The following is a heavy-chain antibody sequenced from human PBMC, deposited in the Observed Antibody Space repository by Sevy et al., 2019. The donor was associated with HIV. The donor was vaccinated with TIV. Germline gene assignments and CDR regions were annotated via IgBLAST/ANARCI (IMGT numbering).Heavy chain of an antibody. Sequence: GGSLRLSCAVSGFSFDSYGMTWVRQAPGKGLEWVSAISGSGTRTYYADSVKGRFIISRDNSKNTLDLQMNSLRAEDMGFVYCAEGGGGHYDPDEIAYYFYYYNMDVWGKGTTVTVSS. CDR1: GFSFDSYG. CDR2: ISGSGTRT. J-gene: IGHJ6*03. D-gene: IGHD3-22*01. CDR3: AEGGGGHYDPDEIAYYFYYYNMDV. V-gene: IGHV3-23*01.